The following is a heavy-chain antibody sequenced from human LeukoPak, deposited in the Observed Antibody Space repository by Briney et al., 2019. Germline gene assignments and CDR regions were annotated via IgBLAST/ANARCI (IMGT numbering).Heavy chain of an antibody. D-gene: IGHD3-10*01. CDR2: TSHDGRDN. V-gene: IGHV3-30*18. CDR1: GFTFSSYC. Sequence: GGSLRLSCAASGFTFSSYCMHWVRQAPGKGLEWVAVTSHDGRDNYCADFVKGRFDVSRDNSKKTLYLQMESLSAEDTDMYYCTKDGNYYGSGRYDGMDVWGQGTTVIVSS. CDR3: TKDGNYYGSGRYDGMDV. J-gene: IGHJ6*01.